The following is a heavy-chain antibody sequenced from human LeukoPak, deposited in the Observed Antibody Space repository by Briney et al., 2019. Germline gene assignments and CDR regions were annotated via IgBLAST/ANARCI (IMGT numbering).Heavy chain of an antibody. CDR1: GFTFSSYG. V-gene: IGHV3-30*18. J-gene: IGHJ2*01. CDR2: ISYDGSNK. CDR3: AKDVAGGITHWYFDL. D-gene: IGHD6-13*01. Sequence: GRSLRLSCAASGFTFSSYGMHWVRQAPGKGLDWVALISYDGSNKYYADSVKGRFTISRDNSKNTLYLQMNSLRAEDTAVYYCAKDVAGGITHWYFDLWGRGTLVTVSS.